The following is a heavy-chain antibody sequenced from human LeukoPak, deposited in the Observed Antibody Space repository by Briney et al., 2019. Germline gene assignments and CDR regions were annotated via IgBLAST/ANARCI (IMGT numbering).Heavy chain of an antibody. J-gene: IGHJ6*03. CDR1: GFIFSSYW. CDR3: ARDNYGDYLSYYYYYYMDV. V-gene: IGHV3-7*01. D-gene: IGHD4-17*01. CDR2: IKQDGSEK. Sequence: GGSLRLSCAASGFIFSSYWMSWVRQPPGKGLEWVANIKQDGSEKYYVDSVKGRFTISRDNAKNSLCLQMNSLRAEDTAVYYCARDNYGDYLSYYYYYYMDVWGKGTTVTVSS.